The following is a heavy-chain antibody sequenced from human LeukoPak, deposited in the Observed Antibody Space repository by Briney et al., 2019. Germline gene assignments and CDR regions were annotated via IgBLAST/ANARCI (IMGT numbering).Heavy chain of an antibody. D-gene: IGHD3-10*01. Sequence: NPSETLSLTCTVSGGSINSYYWSWIRQPPGKGLEWIGYIYYSGSTNYNPSLKSRVTISVDTSKNQFSLKLSSVTAADTAVYYCARTTMVRGVIIALEYNWFDPWGQGTLVTVSS. V-gene: IGHV4-59*01. J-gene: IGHJ5*02. CDR3: ARTTMVRGVIIALEYNWFDP. CDR2: IYYSGST. CDR1: GGSINSYY.